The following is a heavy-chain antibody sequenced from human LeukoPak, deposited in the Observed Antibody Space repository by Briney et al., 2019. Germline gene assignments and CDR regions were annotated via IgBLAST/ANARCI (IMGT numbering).Heavy chain of an antibody. D-gene: IGHD1-1*01. V-gene: IGHV3-48*02. CDR2: ISTSSNNI. CDR1: GYTFSDSS. CDR3: ARESSTTGYDY. Sequence: PGGSLRLSCAAPGYTFSDSSMNWVRQAPGKGLEWVSNISTSSNNIYYAESVKGRFIISRKDDMNSLYLQMNSLGDEDTAVYYCARESSTTGYDYWGQGTLVTVSS. J-gene: IGHJ4*02.